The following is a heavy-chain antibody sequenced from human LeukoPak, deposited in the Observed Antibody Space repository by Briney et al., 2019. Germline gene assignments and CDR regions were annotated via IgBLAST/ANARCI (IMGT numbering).Heavy chain of an antibody. V-gene: IGHV3-23*01. D-gene: IGHD1-1*01. CDR3: AKTIRLPGGTIYVMDV. Sequence: PGGSLRLSCAASGFTFSSYAMSWVRQAPGKGLEWVSAISDSGAGTNYADSVKGRFTISRDNSKNTLFLQMNSLRAEDTAIYYCAKTIRLPGGTIYVMDVWGRGTTVTVSS. CDR1: GFTFSSYA. CDR2: ISDSGAGT. J-gene: IGHJ6*02.